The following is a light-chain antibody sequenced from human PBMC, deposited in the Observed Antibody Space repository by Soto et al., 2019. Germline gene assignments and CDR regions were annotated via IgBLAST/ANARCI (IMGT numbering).Light chain of an antibody. Sequence: QPVLTQPPSASGTPGQRVTISCSGSSSNIGSNPVNWYQQLPGTAPKLLIYSNDQRPSGVPDQFSGSKSGTSASLAISGLQSEDEADYSCAAWDDSLNGWVFGGGTKVTV. V-gene: IGLV1-44*01. J-gene: IGLJ3*02. CDR2: SND. CDR3: AAWDDSLNGWV. CDR1: SSNIGSNP.